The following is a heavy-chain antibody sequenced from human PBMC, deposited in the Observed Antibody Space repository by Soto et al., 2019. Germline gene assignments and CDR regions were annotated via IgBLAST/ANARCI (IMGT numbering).Heavy chain of an antibody. V-gene: IGHV3-73*01. CDR1: GFTFSGSA. Sequence: GGSLRLSCAASGFTFSGSAMHWVRQASGKGLEWVGRIRSKANSYATAYAASVKGRFTISRDDSKNTAYLQMNSLKTEDTAVYYCTRYSSGKGYFDYWGQGTLVTVSS. J-gene: IGHJ4*02. CDR3: TRYSSGKGYFDY. D-gene: IGHD6-19*01. CDR2: IRSKANSYAT.